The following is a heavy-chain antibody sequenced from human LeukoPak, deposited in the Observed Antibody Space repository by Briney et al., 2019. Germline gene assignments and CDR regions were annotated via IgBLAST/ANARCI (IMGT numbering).Heavy chain of an antibody. CDR3: ASGYYFDY. CDR2: INHSGGT. Sequence: SQTLSLTCTVSGGSISSGGYYWSWIRQPPGKGLEWIGEINHSGGTNYNPSLKSRVTMSVDTSNNQFSLKLSSVTAADTAVYYCASGYYFDYWGQGTLVTVSS. CDR1: GGSISSGGYY. J-gene: IGHJ4*02. V-gene: IGHV4-31*03.